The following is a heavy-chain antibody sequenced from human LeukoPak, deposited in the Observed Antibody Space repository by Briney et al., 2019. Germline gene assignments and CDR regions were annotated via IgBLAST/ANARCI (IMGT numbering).Heavy chain of an antibody. V-gene: IGHV3-21*01. D-gene: IGHD6-13*01. CDR3: ARAQQPGYMDV. J-gene: IGHJ6*03. Sequence: GGSLRLSCAASGFTFSSYSMNWVRQAPGKGLEWVSSISSSSSYIYYADSVKGRFTIARDNAKNSLYLQMNSLRAEYTAVYYCARAQQPGYMDVWGKGTTVTVSS. CDR2: ISSSSSYI. CDR1: GFTFSSYS.